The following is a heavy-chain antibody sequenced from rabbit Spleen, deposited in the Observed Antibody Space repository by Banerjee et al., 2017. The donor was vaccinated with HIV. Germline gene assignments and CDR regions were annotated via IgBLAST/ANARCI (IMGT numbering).Heavy chain of an antibody. D-gene: IGHD6-1*01. CDR1: GFSFSSSYD. CDR3: VREAGYGGYGDANL. V-gene: IGHV1S40*01. J-gene: IGHJ4*01. Sequence: QQLEESGGGLVKPGASLTLTCTASGFSFSSSYDMCWVRQAPGKGLEWIACIYTGNGKTYYASWAKGRFTISKTSSTTVTLQMTSLTVADTATYFCVREAGYGGYGDANLWGPGTLVTVS. CDR2: IYTGNGKT.